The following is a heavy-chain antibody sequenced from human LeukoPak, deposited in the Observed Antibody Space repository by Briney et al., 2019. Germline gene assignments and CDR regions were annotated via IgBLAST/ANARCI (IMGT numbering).Heavy chain of an antibody. Sequence: GGSLRLSCAASGFTVSSNYMSWVRQAPGKGLEWVSVIYSGGSTYYADSVKGRFTISRDNSKNTLYLQMNSLRAEDTAVYYCGRGGGCITMIVVADDAFDIWGQGTMVTVSS. V-gene: IGHV3-66*01. J-gene: IGHJ3*02. D-gene: IGHD3-22*01. CDR3: GRGGGCITMIVVADDAFDI. CDR1: GFTVSSNY. CDR2: IYSGGST.